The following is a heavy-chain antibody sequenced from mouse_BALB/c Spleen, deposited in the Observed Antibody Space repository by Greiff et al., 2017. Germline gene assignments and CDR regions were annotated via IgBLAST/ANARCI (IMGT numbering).Heavy chain of an antibody. V-gene: IGHV3-6*02. CDR2: ISYDGSN. Sequence: EVKLQESGPGLVKPSQSLSLTCSVTGYSITSGYYWNWIRQFPGNKLEWMGYISYDGSNNYNPSLKNRISITRDTSKNQFFLKLNSVTTEDTATYYCARGAPLGRGYFDVWGAGTTVTVSS. CDR1: GYSITSGYY. J-gene: IGHJ1*01. D-gene: IGHD4-1*01. CDR3: ARGAPLGRGYFDV.